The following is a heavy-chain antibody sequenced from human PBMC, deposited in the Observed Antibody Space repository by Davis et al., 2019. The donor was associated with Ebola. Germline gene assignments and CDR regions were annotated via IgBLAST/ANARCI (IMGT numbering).Heavy chain of an antibody. CDR1: GFTFSSSA. CDR3: ASSRRSGYYYYYYGMDV. V-gene: IGHV3-48*02. Sequence: GGSLRLSFAASGFTFSSSAMSWGRQAPGKGLEWVSYISSSSSTIYYADSVKGRFTISRDNAKNSLYLQMNSLGDEDTAVYYCASSRRSGYYYYYYGMDVWGQGTTVTVSS. J-gene: IGHJ6*02. D-gene: IGHD3-3*01. CDR2: ISSSSSTI.